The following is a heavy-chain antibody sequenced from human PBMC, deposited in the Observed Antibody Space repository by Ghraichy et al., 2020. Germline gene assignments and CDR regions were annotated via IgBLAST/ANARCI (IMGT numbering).Heavy chain of an antibody. D-gene: IGHD1-1*01. V-gene: IGHV4-59*01. J-gene: IGHJ6*03. CDR1: GGSISSYY. Sequence: SETLSLTCTVSGGSISSYYWSWIRQPPGKGLEWIGYIYYSGSTNYNPSLKSRVTISVDTSKNQFSLKLSSVTAADTAVYYCARESYNWNENSNYYYYMDVGGKGTRVTVSS. CDR2: IYYSGST. CDR3: ARESYNWNENSNYYYYMDV.